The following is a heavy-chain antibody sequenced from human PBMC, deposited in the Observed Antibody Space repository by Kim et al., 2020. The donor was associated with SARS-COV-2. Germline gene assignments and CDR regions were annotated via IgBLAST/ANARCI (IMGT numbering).Heavy chain of an antibody. CDR2: ISDTGYTT. V-gene: IGHV3-23*01. CDR3: AKRIAVAGTRGTGYGWDV. Sequence: GGSLRLSCAASGFTFSSYAMNWVRQAPGKGLEWVSYISDTGYTTNYADSVKGRFIISRDNSKNTLYLQMDRLRVEDTAVYYCAKRIAVAGTRGTGYGWDVWGQGTTVTASS. J-gene: IGHJ6*02. D-gene: IGHD6-19*01. CDR1: GFTFSSYA.